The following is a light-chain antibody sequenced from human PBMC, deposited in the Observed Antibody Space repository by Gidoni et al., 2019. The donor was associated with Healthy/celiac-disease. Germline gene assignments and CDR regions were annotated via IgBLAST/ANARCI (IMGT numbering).Light chain of an antibody. J-gene: IGKJ2*01. CDR3: QQYNSYPYT. V-gene: IGKV1-5*03. CDR1: QSISSW. Sequence: DIQMTQSPSTRSASVGDRVNITCRASQSISSWLAWYQQKPGKAPKLLSYKASSLESGVPSRFSGSGSGTEFTLTISSLQPDDFATYYCQQYNSYPYTFGQXTKLEIK. CDR2: KAS.